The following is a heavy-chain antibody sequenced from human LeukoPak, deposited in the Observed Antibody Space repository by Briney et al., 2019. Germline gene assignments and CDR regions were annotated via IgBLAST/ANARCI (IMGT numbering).Heavy chain of an antibody. CDR3: AKDAMIVVGYYFDY. J-gene: IGHJ4*02. Sequence: GGSLRLSCAASGFTFSSYAMHWVRQAPGKGLEWVAVISYDGSNKYYADSVKGRFTISRDNSKNTLYLQMNSLRAEDTAVYYCAKDAMIVVGYYFDYWGQGTLVTVSS. V-gene: IGHV3-30-3*01. D-gene: IGHD3-22*01. CDR2: ISYDGSNK. CDR1: GFTFSSYA.